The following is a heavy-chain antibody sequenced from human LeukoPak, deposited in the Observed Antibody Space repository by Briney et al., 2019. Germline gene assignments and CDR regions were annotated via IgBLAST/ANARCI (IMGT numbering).Heavy chain of an antibody. Sequence: SETLFLTCTVSGGSISSGGYYWSWIRQHPGKGLEWIGYIYYSGSTYYNPSLKSRVTISVDTSKNQFSLKLSSVTAADTAVYYWARDRGYYDSSGPTGFDPWGQGTLVTASS. D-gene: IGHD3-22*01. CDR2: IYYSGST. CDR3: ARDRGYYDSSGPTGFDP. CDR1: GGSISSGGYY. V-gene: IGHV4-31*03. J-gene: IGHJ5*02.